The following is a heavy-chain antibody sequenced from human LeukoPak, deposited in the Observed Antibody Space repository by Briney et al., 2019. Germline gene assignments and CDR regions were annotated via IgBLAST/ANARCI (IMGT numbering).Heavy chain of an antibody. CDR3: AREFGYNYGRFDN. CDR1: GFTFSSFW. D-gene: IGHD5-18*01. J-gene: IGHJ4*02. V-gene: IGHV3-74*01. CDR2: INSDGSST. Sequence: RGSLRLSCAASGFTFSSFWMHWVRQAPGKGLVWVSRINSDGSSTNYADSVRGRFTISRDNAKNTLYLQMNSLRAEDTAVYSCAREFGYNYGRFDNWGQGALVTVSS.